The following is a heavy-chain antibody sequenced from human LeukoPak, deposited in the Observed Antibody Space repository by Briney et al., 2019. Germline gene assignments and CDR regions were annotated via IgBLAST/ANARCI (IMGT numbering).Heavy chain of an antibody. CDR2: ISAYNGNT. D-gene: IGHD3-3*01. CDR3: ARDTIFGVVSPYYYGMDV. J-gene: IGHJ6*02. V-gene: IGHV1-18*01. Sequence: ASVKVSCKASGYTFTSYGISWVRQAPGQGLEWMGWISAYNGNTNYAQKLQGRVTMTTDTSTSTAYMELRSLRSDDTAVYYCARDTIFGVVSPYYYGMDVWGQGTTVTVSS. CDR1: GYTFTSYG.